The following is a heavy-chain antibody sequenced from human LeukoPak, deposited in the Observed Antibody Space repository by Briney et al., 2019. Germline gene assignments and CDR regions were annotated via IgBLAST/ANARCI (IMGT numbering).Heavy chain of an antibody. CDR3: ATPYCSGISCLDVFNM. CDR2: INDSGST. CDR1: GGSFSGHY. D-gene: IGHD2-2*01. V-gene: IGHV4-34*01. J-gene: IGHJ3*02. Sequence: SETMSLTCAVYGGSFSGHYWSWIRQSPGKGLEWIGEINDSGSTNYNPSLKSRLTISIDTSKNQFSLQLSSVTAADTATYYCATPYCSGISCLDVFNMWGQGTRVTVSS.